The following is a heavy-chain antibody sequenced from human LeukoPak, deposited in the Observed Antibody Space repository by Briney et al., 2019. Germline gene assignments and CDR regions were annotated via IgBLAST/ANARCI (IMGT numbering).Heavy chain of an antibody. Sequence: PGGSLRLSCAASGFTFNLCAMSWVRQAPGKGLEGVSVITSSGDATFHADSVKDRFTISIDNSKSTLYLQMSRLRVKDTAIQYCTNDRHTGLDNNGYYYRLNGASWGQGTLVTVSS. V-gene: IGHV3-23*01. CDR2: ITSSGDAT. D-gene: IGHD3-22*01. CDR3: TNDRHTGLDNNGYYYRLNGAS. CDR1: GFTFNLCA. J-gene: IGHJ5*02.